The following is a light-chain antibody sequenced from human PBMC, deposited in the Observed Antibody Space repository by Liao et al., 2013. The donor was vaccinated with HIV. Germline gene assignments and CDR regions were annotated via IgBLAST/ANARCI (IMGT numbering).Light chain of an antibody. V-gene: IGLV3-1*01. CDR1: TLGEKY. Sequence: YDLTQPPSVSVSPGQTASITCSGDTLGEKYVTWYQQKPGQSPVLVIYQDTKRPSGIPERFSGSNSGNTATLTISGTQSTDEADYYCQAWDSSTAFFGTGTKVTVL. J-gene: IGLJ1*01. CDR2: QDT. CDR3: QAWDSSTAF.